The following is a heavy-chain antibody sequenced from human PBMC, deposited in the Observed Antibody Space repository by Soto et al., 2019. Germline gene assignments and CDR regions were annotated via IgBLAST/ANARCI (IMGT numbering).Heavy chain of an antibody. CDR1: GGSFSANY. V-gene: IGHV4-34*02. CDR2: INHSGST. Sequence: QVQLQQWVAGLLQPSETLSLTCAVFGGSFSANYWTWIRQPPGKGLEWVGEINHSGSTNYNPSLTARVTISVDTSKNQFSLRLSSVTAADTAVYYCASARFDYWGQGTLVTVSS. CDR3: ASARFDY. J-gene: IGHJ4*02.